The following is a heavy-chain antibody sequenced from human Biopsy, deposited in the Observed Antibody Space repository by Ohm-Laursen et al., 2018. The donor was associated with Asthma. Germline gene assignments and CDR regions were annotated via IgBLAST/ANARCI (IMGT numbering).Heavy chain of an antibody. CDR3: ARRGGLRRYFDY. CDR2: IYYIGNT. J-gene: IGHJ4*02. Sequence: TLSLTCSLSSGSGGYMRSGNYYWGWIRQPPRKGLEWIGYIYYIGNTYYSPSLKSRVTISLDTSKNQFSLKLSSVTAADTAVYYCARRGGLRRYFDYWGQGTLVTVSS. CDR1: SGSGGYMRSGNYY. D-gene: IGHD4-17*01. V-gene: IGHV4-30-4*08.